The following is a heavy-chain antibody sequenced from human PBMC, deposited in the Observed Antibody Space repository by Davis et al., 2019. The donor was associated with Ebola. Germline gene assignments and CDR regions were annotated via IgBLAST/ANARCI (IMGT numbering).Heavy chain of an antibody. Sequence: ESLKISRAASGFTFSSYSMNWVRQAPGRGLEWVSYISSSSTTKYYADSVKGRFTISRDNAKNSLYLQMNRLRDEDTAVYYCARDLLEPLYYYYGMDVWGQGTTVTVSS. D-gene: IGHD1-1*01. CDR3: ARDLLEPLYYYYGMDV. CDR2: ISSSSTTK. J-gene: IGHJ6*02. CDR1: GFTFSSYS. V-gene: IGHV3-48*02.